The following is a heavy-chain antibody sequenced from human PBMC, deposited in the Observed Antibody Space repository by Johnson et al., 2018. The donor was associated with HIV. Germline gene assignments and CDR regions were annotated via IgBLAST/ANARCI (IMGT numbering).Heavy chain of an antibody. CDR3: ARERGYSSVLWKLSEAAFDI. D-gene: IGHD6-19*01. Sequence: VQLVESGGGLVQPGGSLRVSCAASGFKYAASGLAFSNYAVKWVSHTPGGDGGTSFADSVRGRYIISRDNSKNTLYLEMNSLRAEDTAVYYCARERGYSSVLWKLSEAAFDIWGQGTMVTVSS. V-gene: IGHV3-23*04. CDR2: TPGGDGGT. CDR1: GFKYAAS. J-gene: IGHJ3*02.